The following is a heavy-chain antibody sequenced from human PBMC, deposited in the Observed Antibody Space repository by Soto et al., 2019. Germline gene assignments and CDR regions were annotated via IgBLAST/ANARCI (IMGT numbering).Heavy chain of an antibody. CDR3: AIYCYGSGSYSDW. CDR1: GGTFSSYA. Sequence: QVQLVQSGAEVKKPGSSVKVSCKASGGTFSSYAISWVRQAPGQGLEWMGGIIPIFGTANYAQKFQGRVTIPADESTSTAYRELSSLRSEESAVYYCAIYCYGSGSYSDWWGQGTLVTVSS. J-gene: IGHJ4*02. CDR2: IIPIFGTA. V-gene: IGHV1-69*12. D-gene: IGHD3-10*01.